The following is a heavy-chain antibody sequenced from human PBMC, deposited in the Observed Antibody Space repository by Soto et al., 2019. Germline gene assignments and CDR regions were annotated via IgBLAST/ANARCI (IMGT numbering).Heavy chain of an antibody. CDR1: GYTFTSYY. J-gene: IGHJ6*02. D-gene: IGHD3-22*01. V-gene: IGHV1-46*01. CDR3: ARVPLYSDSSGYYYDHYYGMDV. CDR2: INPSAGST. Sequence: ASVKVSCKASGYTFTSYYIHWARQAPGQGPEWVGIINPSAGSTNYAQNFQGRVTMTRDTSTSTVYMELSSLRSEDTAVYYCARVPLYSDSSGYYYDHYYGMDVWGQGTTVTVSS.